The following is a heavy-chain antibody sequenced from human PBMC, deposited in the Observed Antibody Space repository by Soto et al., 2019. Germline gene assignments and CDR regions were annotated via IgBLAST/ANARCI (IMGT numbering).Heavy chain of an antibody. D-gene: IGHD3-22*01. CDR3: AKAPYYYDSSGYPN. CDR2: ISSNGGST. Sequence: AGGSLRLSCSASGFTFSSYAMHWVRQAPGKGLEYVSAISSNGGSTYYADSVKGRFTISRDNSKNTLYLQMNSLRAEDTAVYYCAKAPYYYDSSGYPNWGQGTLVTVSS. V-gene: IGHV3-64*04. J-gene: IGHJ4*02. CDR1: GFTFSSYA.